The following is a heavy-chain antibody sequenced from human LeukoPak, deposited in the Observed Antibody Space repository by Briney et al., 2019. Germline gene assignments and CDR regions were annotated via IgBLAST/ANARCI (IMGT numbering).Heavy chain of an antibody. J-gene: IGHJ3*02. V-gene: IGHV1-69*05. Sequence: GASVKVSCKASGYTFTVYYIHWVRQAPGQGLEWMGGIIPIFGTANYAQKFQGRVTITTDESTSTAYMELSSLRSEDTAVYYCARGQDAFDIWGQGTMVTVSS. CDR2: IIPIFGTA. CDR3: ARGQDAFDI. CDR1: GYTFTVYY.